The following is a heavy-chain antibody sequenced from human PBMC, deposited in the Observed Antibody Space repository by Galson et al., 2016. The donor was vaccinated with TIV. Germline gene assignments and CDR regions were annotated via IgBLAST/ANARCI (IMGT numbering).Heavy chain of an antibody. J-gene: IGHJ6*02. CDR3: AKGRGYSYGSPQDYYYGMDV. D-gene: IGHD5-18*01. CDR2: ISSNSYYI. Sequence: SLRLSCAASGFTFGDYGMHWVRQAPGKGLEWVSGISSNSYYIGYADSVKGRFTISRDNAKNSLYLQMSNPRTQDTALYYCAKGRGYSYGSPQDYYYGMDVWGQGTPVSVSS. CDR1: GFTFGDYG. V-gene: IGHV3-9*01.